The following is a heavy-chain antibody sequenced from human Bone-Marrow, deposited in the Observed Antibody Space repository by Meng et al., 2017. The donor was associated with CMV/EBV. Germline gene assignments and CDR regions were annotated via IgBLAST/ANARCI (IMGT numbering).Heavy chain of an antibody. CDR2: MNPNSGNT. D-gene: IGHD6-19*01. Sequence: ASVKVSCKASGYTFTNYDINWVRQATGQGLEWMGWMNPNSGNTGYTQKFQGRVTMTRNTPITTAYMELSSLRSEDMAVYYCARMTSGSSAWYGSMDVWGQGTTVTVSS. CDR1: GYTFTNYD. J-gene: IGHJ6*02. V-gene: IGHV1-8*01. CDR3: ARMTSGSSAWYGSMDV.